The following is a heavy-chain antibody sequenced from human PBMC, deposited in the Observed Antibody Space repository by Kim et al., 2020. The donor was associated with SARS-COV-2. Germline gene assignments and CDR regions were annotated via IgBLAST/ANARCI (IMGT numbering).Heavy chain of an antibody. CDR1: GFTFSSYG. CDR3: AKDGEYCSSTSCSRYYYYGMDV. CDR2: ISYDGSNK. Sequence: GGSLRLSCAASGFTFSSYGMHWVRQAPGKGLEWVAVISYDGSNKYYADSVKGRFTISRDNSKNTLYLQMNSLRAEDTAVYYCAKDGEYCSSTSCSRYYYYGMDVWGQGTTVTVSS. J-gene: IGHJ6*02. V-gene: IGHV3-30*18. D-gene: IGHD2-2*01.